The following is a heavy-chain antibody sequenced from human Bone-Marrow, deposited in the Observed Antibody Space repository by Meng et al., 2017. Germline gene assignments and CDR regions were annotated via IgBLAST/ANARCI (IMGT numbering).Heavy chain of an antibody. CDR1: GYTFPDYW. J-gene: IGHJ4*02. V-gene: IGHV1-2*06. Sequence: VQLWQSGAEVTTPGASVTVSCKASGYTFPDYWLHWVRRAPGQGLEWMGRINPKSGDTHYAQRFQGRVTMTGDTSISTAYMELSGLRSDDTAMYYCARDEDISAAGKLFGDYWGQGTLVTVSS. CDR3: ARDEDISAAGKLFGDY. D-gene: IGHD6-13*01. CDR2: INPKSGDT.